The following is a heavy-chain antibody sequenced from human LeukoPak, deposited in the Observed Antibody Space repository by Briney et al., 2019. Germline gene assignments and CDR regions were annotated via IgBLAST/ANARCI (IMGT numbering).Heavy chain of an antibody. J-gene: IGHJ4*02. Sequence: PGGSLRLSCAASGFTFSSYEMNWVRQAPGKGLEWVSYISSSGSTIYYADSVKGRFTISRDNSKNTLYLQMNSLRAEDTAVYYCASSGYSYGPYGYYFDYWGQGTLVTVSS. CDR2: ISSSGSTI. D-gene: IGHD5-18*01. CDR1: GFTFSSYE. CDR3: ASSGYSYGPYGYYFDY. V-gene: IGHV3-48*03.